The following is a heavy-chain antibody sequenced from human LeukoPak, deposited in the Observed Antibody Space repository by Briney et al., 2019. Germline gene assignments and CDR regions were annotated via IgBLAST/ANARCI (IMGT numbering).Heavy chain of an antibody. J-gene: IGHJ6*03. V-gene: IGHV3-7*01. CDR3: ARYHYLYYYYYYMDV. D-gene: IGHD3-10*01. Sequence: GGSLRLSCAASGFTFSSYWMSWVRQAPGKGLEWVANIKQDGSEKYYVDSVKGRFTISRDNAKNSLYLQMNSLRAEDTAVYYCARYHYLYYYYYYMDVWGKGTTVTVSS. CDR2: IKQDGSEK. CDR1: GFTFSSYW.